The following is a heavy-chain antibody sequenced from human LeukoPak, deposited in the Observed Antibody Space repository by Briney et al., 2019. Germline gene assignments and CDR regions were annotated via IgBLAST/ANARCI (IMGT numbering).Heavy chain of an antibody. V-gene: IGHV4-34*01. Sequence: SETLSPTCGIYGGSFSDHSWNWIRQPPGKGLEWIGEIHHSGTTEYNPSLKSRVTISADRSKNQFSLNLTSVTAADTAVYYCARWGVVTQRGVHYHYSMDVWDNGTTVTVSS. D-gene: IGHD4-23*01. CDR2: IHHSGTT. CDR3: ARWGVVTQRGVHYHYSMDV. J-gene: IGHJ6*03. CDR1: GGSFSDHS.